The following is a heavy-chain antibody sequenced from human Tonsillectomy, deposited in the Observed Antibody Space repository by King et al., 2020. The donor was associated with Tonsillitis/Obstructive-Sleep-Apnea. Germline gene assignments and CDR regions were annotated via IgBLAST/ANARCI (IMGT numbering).Heavy chain of an antibody. CDR1: GFTFSSYS. Sequence: VQLVESGGGLVKPGGSLRLSCAASGFTFSSYSMNWVRQAPGKGLEWVSSISSSSSYIYYADSMKGRFTISRDNAKNSLYQQMNSLRAEDTAVYYCASGIAVAGYYYYYYMDVWGKGTTVTVSS. D-gene: IGHD6-19*01. CDR2: ISSSSSYI. CDR3: ASGIAVAGYYYYYYMDV. J-gene: IGHJ6*03. V-gene: IGHV3-21*01.